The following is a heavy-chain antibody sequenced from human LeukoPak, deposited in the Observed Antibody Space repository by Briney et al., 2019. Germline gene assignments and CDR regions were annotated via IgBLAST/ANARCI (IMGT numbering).Heavy chain of an antibody. D-gene: IGHD3-9*01. J-gene: IGHJ4*02. CDR3: AKCPSGVLRYFAPIDY. CDR1: GFTFSSYW. V-gene: IGHV3-74*01. CDR2: INSDGRST. Sequence: GGSLRLSCAASGFTFSSYWMHWVRQAPGQGLVWVSRINSDGRSTSYADSVKGRFTISRDNAKNTLYLQMNSLRAEDTAVYYCAKCPSGVLRYFAPIDYWGQGTLVTVSS.